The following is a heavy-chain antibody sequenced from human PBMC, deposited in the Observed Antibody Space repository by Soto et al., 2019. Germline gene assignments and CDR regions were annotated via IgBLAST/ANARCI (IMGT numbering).Heavy chain of an antibody. CDR3: ARSDYGDSRRDAFDI. CDR2: INPSGGST. V-gene: IGHV1-46*01. Sequence: QVQLVQSGAEVKKPGASVKASCKASGYTFTSYYMHWVRQAPGQGLEWMGIINPSGGSTSYAQKFQGRVTMTIDTSTSTVYMELTSLRSEDTAVYYCARSDYGDSRRDAFDIWGQGTMVTVSS. J-gene: IGHJ3*02. CDR1: GYTFTSYY. D-gene: IGHD4-17*01.